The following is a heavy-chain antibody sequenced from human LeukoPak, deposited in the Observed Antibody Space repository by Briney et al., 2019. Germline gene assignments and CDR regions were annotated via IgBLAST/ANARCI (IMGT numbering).Heavy chain of an antibody. Sequence: SETLSLTCTVSGGSISSSTYYWGWIRQPPGKGLEWIGSIYYSGSTYYNPSLKGRVTMSVDTSKNQFSLKLSSVTAADTAVYYCARGPDDAFDIWGQGTMVTVSS. V-gene: IGHV4-39*07. CDR1: GGSISSSTYY. CDR3: ARGPDDAFDI. J-gene: IGHJ3*02. CDR2: IYYSGST.